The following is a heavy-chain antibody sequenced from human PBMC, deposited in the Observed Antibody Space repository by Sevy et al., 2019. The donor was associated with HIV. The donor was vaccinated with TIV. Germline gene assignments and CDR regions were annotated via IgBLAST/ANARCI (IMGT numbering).Heavy chain of an antibody. J-gene: IGHJ4*02. V-gene: IGHV3-48*03. Sequence: GGSLRLSCVASGFTFSSYEMNWVRQAPGKGLEWVSYISSSGSTIYYADSVKGRFTISRDNAKNSLYLQMNSLRAEDTAVYYCAREPVAGTLDYWGQGTLVTVSS. CDR2: ISSSGSTI. CDR1: GFTFSSYE. D-gene: IGHD6-19*01. CDR3: AREPVAGTLDY.